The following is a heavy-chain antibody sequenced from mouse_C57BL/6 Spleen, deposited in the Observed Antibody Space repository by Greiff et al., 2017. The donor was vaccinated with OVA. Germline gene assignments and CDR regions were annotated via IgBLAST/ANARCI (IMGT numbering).Heavy chain of an antibody. CDR1: GYTFTSYW. CDR3: AINPSITTVVPDY. D-gene: IGHD1-1*01. CDR2: IHPSDSDT. J-gene: IGHJ2*01. Sequence: VQLQQPGAELVKPGASVQVSCKASGYTFTSYWMHWVKQRPGQGLEWIGRIHPSDSDTNYNQKFKGKATLTVDKSSSTAYMQLSSLTSEDSAVYYCAINPSITTVVPDYWGQGTTLTVSS. V-gene: IGHV1-74*01.